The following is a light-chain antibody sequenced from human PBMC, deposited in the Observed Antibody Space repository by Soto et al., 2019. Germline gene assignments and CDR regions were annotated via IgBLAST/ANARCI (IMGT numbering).Light chain of an antibody. Sequence: EIVLTQSPGTLSLSPGERATLSCRASQSVSSSYLAWYQQKPGQAPRLLIYGASSRATGIPDRFSGSGCGTDFTLTINRLEPEDFAVYYCQQYGSSPLTFGGGTKVEIK. CDR3: QQYGSSPLT. CDR1: QSVSSSY. J-gene: IGKJ4*01. V-gene: IGKV3-20*01. CDR2: GAS.